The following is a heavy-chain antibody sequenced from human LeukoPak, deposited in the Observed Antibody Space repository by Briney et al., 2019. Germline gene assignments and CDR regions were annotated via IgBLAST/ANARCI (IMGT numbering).Heavy chain of an antibody. CDR1: GHRFTSYW. D-gene: IGHD3-22*01. CDR3: ARQDDSSGYDLDY. CDR2: IYPGDSEI. V-gene: IGHV5-51*01. Sequence: GESLKISCKGSGHRFTSYWIGWVRQMPGKGLEWMGIIYPGDSEIRYSPSFQGQVTISADKSISTAYLQWSSVKASDTAMYYCARQDDSSGYDLDYWGQGTLVTVSS. J-gene: IGHJ4*02.